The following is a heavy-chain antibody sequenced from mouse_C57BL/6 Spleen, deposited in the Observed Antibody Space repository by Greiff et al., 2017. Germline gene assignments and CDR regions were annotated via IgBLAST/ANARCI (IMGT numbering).Heavy chain of an antibody. D-gene: IGHD2-12*01. CDR2: IYPGDGDT. Sequence: QVQLQQSGPELVKPGASVKISCKASGYAFSSSWMNWVKQRPGKGLEWIGRIYPGDGDTNYNGKFKGKATLTADKSSSTAYMQLSSLTSEDSAVYVCASGCYYYFDYWGQGTTLTVSS. J-gene: IGHJ2*01. CDR1: GYAFSSSW. V-gene: IGHV1-82*01. CDR3: ASGCYYYFDY.